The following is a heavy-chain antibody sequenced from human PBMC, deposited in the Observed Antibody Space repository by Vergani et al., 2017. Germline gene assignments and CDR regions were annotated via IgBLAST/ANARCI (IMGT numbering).Heavy chain of an antibody. Sequence: EVQLVESGGGLVQPGGSLKLSCAASGFTFSGSAMHWVRQASGKGLEWVGRIRSKANSYATAYAASVKGRFTISRDDSKNTAYLQMNSLRAEDTAVYYCATSGVEMATILGYWGQGTLVTVSS. CDR2: IRSKANSYAT. CDR3: ATSGVEMATILGY. V-gene: IGHV3-73*01. CDR1: GFTFSGSA. J-gene: IGHJ4*02. D-gene: IGHD5-24*01.